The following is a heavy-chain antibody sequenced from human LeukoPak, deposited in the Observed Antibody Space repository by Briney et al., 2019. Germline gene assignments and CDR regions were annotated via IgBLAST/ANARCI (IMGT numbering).Heavy chain of an antibody. CDR1: GYTFTSYD. D-gene: IGHD6-19*01. V-gene: IGHV1-8*01. J-gene: IGHJ5*02. CDR3: AGSQWGDP. Sequence: VASVKVSCKASGYTFTSYDINWVRQATGQGLEWMGWMNPNSCDKGYAQTFQGRVTITRNTSISTAYMELSSLRSEDTAVYYCAGSQWGDPWGQGTLVTVSS. CDR2: MNPNSCDK.